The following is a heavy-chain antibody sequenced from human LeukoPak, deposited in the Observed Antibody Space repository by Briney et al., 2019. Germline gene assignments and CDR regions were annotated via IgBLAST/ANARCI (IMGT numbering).Heavy chain of an antibody. CDR3: ASSSITMIDAFDI. D-gene: IGHD3-22*01. Sequence: SETLSLTCAVSGGSISNGGYSWSWIRQPPGKGLEWIGYIYHSGSTYYNPSLKSRVTISVDRSKNQFSLKLSSVTAADTAVYYCASSSITMIDAFDIWGQGTMVTVSS. J-gene: IGHJ3*02. V-gene: IGHV4-30-2*01. CDR1: GGSISNGGYS. CDR2: IYHSGST.